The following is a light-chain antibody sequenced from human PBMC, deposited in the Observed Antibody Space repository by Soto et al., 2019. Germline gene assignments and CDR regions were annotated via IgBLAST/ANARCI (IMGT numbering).Light chain of an antibody. CDR1: QSVSSNN. CDR3: QQYGSSPRT. Sequence: ETVLTQSPGTLSLSPGERATLSCRASQSVSSNNLAWYQQRPGQAPRVVIYGASTRATGIPDRFTGSGSGTDFTLTITTLEPEDFAVYYCQQYGSSPRTFGLGTKVDIK. V-gene: IGKV3-20*01. CDR2: GAS. J-gene: IGKJ1*01.